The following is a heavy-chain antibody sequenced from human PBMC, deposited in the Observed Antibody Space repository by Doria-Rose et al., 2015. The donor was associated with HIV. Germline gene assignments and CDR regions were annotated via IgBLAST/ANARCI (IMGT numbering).Heavy chain of an antibody. Sequence: QITLKESGPVLAKPTETLTLTCTVSGVSLSSPGMGVSWIRQPPGKALEWLANIFSHDERSYTTSLKSRLTISRGTSKSQVVLTMTDMDPVDTATYYCVRIKSSRWYHKYYFDFWGQGTLVIVSA. J-gene: IGHJ4*02. CDR2: IFSHDER. CDR1: GVSLSSPGMG. D-gene: IGHD6-13*01. CDR3: VRIKSSRWYHKYYFDF. V-gene: IGHV2-26*01.